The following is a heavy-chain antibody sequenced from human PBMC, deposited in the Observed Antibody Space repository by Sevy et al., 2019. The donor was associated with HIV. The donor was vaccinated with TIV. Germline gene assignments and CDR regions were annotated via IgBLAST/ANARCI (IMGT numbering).Heavy chain of an antibody. J-gene: IGHJ3*01. CDR3: AKVLNPALESMMEVTVRSLKGFDV. CDR1: GFTFNTHV. CDR2: ISGFGNT. Sequence: GGSLRLSCAASGFTFNTHVMNWVRQAPGKGLELVSSISGFGNTYYADSVRGRFTISRDNAKNTLYLQMNSLRADDTAVYYCAKVLNPALESMMEVTVRSLKGFDVWGQGTMVTVSS. V-gene: IGHV3-23*01. D-gene: IGHD3-22*01.